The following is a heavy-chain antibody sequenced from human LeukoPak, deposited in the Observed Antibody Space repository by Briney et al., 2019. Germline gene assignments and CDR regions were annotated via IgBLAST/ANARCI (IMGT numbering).Heavy chain of an antibody. V-gene: IGHV3-7*01. Sequence: GGALRLSCLASGLSLSTYWMNWIRQAPGKGLEWVANINPDGRTTNYVDSVKGRFTISRDNAKTSLYLQMNSLRAEATAVYYCATDRGYLTFDYWGQGTLVTVSS. D-gene: IGHD1-1*01. J-gene: IGHJ4*02. CDR1: GLSLSTYW. CDR2: INPDGRTT. CDR3: ATDRGYLTFDY.